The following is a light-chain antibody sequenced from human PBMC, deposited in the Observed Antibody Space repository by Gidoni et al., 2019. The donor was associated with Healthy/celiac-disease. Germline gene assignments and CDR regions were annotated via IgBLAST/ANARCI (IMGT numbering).Light chain of an antibody. Sequence: EIVMTQSPATLSVSPGERATLSCRASQSVSSNLAWYQQKPGQAPRLLIYGASTRATGIPASFSGSGSGTEFTLTISSLQSEDFAVYYCQQSNNWPPYTFXQXTKLXIK. J-gene: IGKJ2*01. CDR3: QQSNNWPPYT. CDR2: GAS. V-gene: IGKV3-15*01. CDR1: QSVSSN.